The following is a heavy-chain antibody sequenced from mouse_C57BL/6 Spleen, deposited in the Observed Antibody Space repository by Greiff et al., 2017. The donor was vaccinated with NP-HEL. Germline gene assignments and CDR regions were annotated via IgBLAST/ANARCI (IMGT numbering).Heavy chain of an antibody. CDR1: GFSLTSYG. J-gene: IGHJ1*03. V-gene: IGHV2-2*01. CDR2: IWSGGST. Sequence: VQVVESGPGLVQPSQSLSITCTVSGFSLTSYGVHWVRQSPGKGLEWLGVIWSGGSTDYNAAFISRLSISKDNSKSQVFFKMNSLQADDTAIYYCARAYYYGSSYVGWYFDVWGTGTTVTVSS. D-gene: IGHD1-1*01. CDR3: ARAYYYGSSYVGWYFDV.